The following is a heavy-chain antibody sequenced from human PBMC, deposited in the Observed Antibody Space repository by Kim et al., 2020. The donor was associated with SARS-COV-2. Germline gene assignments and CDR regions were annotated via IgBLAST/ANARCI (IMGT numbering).Heavy chain of an antibody. J-gene: IGHJ2*01. CDR1: GGTFSSYA. CDR2: IIPIFGTA. Sequence: SVKVSCKASGGTFSSYAISWVRQAPGQGLEWMGGIIPIFGTANYAQKFQGRVTITADESTSTAYMELSSLRSEDTAVYYCARNAYLALDSSTIPSWYFDLWGRGTLVTVSS. CDR3: ARNAYLALDSSTIPSWYFDL. D-gene: IGHD2-2*01. V-gene: IGHV1-69*13.